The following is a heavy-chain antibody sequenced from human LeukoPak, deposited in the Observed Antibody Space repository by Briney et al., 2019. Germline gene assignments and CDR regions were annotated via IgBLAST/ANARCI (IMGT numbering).Heavy chain of an antibody. V-gene: IGHV4-61*02. J-gene: IGHJ3*02. D-gene: IGHD3-22*01. CDR1: GDSISSGDYY. CDR3: ARGPYSYDSSGAFDI. Sequence: PSETLSLTCTVSGDSISSGDYYWSWLRQPAGKGLEWIGCISSSGSTNYNPSLKSRVTISVDTSKNQFSLKLSSVTAADTAVYFWARGPYSYDSSGAFDIWGQGTMVTVSS. CDR2: ISSSGST.